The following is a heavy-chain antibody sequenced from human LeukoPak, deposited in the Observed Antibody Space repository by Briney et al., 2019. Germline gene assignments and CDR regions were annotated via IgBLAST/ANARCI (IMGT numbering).Heavy chain of an antibody. CDR1: GFTFSTSN. Sequence: GGSLRLSCAASGFTFSTSNMNWVRQGPGKGLEWVSAIIENGGRTYYADSVKGRFTISRDNAKNTLYLQMNSLRAEDTALYYCARVRGYSQDYWGQGTLVTVSS. J-gene: IGHJ4*02. V-gene: IGHV3-23*01. D-gene: IGHD5-18*01. CDR3: ARVRGYSQDY. CDR2: IIENGGRT.